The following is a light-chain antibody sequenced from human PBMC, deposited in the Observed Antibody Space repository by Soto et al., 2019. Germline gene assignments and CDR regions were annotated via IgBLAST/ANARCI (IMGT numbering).Light chain of an antibody. J-gene: IGLJ1*01. V-gene: IGLV2-14*03. CDR1: SSDVGGFNS. CDR3: SSYTSTTTNV. Sequence: QSALTQPASVPGSPGQSITISCTGTSSDVGGFNSVSWYQLRPGTAPKLILYDVVDRPSGVSYRFSGSKSGNTASLTISGLQAADEADYFCSSYTSTTTNVFGSGTKVTVL. CDR2: DVV.